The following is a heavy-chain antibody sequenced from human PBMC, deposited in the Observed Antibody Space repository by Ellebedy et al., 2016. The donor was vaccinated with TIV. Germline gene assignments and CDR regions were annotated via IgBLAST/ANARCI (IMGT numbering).Heavy chain of an antibody. J-gene: IGHJ5*02. CDR3: ARGKRGPIVVVVAANLRWFDP. Sequence: SETLSLTXAVYGGSFSGYYWSWIRQPPGKGLEWIGEINHSGSTNYNPSLKSRVTISVDTSKNQFSLKLSSVTAADTAVYYCARGKRGPIVVVVAANLRWFDPWGQGTLVTVSS. CDR1: GGSFSGYY. CDR2: INHSGST. D-gene: IGHD2-15*01. V-gene: IGHV4-34*01.